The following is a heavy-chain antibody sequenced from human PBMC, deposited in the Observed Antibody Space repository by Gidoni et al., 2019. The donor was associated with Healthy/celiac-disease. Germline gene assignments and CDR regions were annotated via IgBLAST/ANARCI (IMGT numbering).Heavy chain of an antibody. D-gene: IGHD3-16*01. CDR2: IYYSGST. V-gene: IGHV4-39*01. Sequence: QLQLQESGPGLVKPSETLSLTCTVSGGSLSSSSDYWGWLRQPPGKGLEWIGSIYYSGSTYYNPSLKSRVTISVDTSKNQFSLKLSSVTAADTAVYYCASPFMTSLSGRDVWGQGTTVTVSS. CDR1: GGSLSSSSDY. CDR3: ASPFMTSLSGRDV. J-gene: IGHJ6*02.